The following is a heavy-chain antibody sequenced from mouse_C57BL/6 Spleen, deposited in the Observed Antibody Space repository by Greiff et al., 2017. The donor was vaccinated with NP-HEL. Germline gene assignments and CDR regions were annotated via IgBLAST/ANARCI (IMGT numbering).Heavy chain of an antibody. CDR2: ISSGGSYT. J-gene: IGHJ2*01. Sequence: EVMLVESGGDLVKPGGSPKLSCAASGFTFSSYGMSWVRQTPDKRLEWVATISSGGSYTYYPDSVKGRFTISRDNAKNTLYLQMSSLKSEDTAMYYCARKDYDYEGGYFDYWGQGTTLTVSS. CDR1: GFTFSSYG. CDR3: ARKDYDYEGGYFDY. V-gene: IGHV5-6*01. D-gene: IGHD2-4*01.